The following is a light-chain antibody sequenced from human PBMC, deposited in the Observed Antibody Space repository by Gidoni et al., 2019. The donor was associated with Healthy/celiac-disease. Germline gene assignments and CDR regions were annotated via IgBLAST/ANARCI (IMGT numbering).Light chain of an antibody. CDR1: TGAVTSGHY. CDR3: LLSYSGARPWV. CDR2: DTS. V-gene: IGLV7-46*01. Sequence: QAVVTQEPSLPVSPGGPVPLTCGSSTGAVTSGHYPYWFQQKPGQAPRTLIYDTSNKHSWTPARFSGSLLGGKAALTLSGAQPEDEAEYYCLLSYSGARPWVFGGGTKLTVL. J-gene: IGLJ3*02.